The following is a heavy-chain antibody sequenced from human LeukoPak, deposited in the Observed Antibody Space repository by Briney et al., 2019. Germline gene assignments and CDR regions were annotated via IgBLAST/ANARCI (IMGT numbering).Heavy chain of an antibody. CDR3: ARGAGTFDY. V-gene: IGHV4-4*07. CDR2: FYPSGST. Sequence: PSETVSLTCTVSGDSIATSYWSWIRQPAGKALEWIGRFYPSGSTDYNPFLKSRVTMSVDTSNNQFSLRLNSVTAADTAVYYCARGAGTFDYWGQGALVTAS. J-gene: IGHJ4*02. D-gene: IGHD6-19*01. CDR1: GDSIATSY.